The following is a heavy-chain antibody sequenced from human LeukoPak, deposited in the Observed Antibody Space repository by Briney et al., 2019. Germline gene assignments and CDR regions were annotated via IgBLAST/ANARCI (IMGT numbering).Heavy chain of an antibody. V-gene: IGHV4-31*03. Sequence: SETLSLTCTVSGGSISSGGYYWSWIPPHPGKGLEWIGYICYSGSTYYNPSLKSRVTISVDTSKNQFSLKLSSVTAADTAVYYGARAIDQLLDFDYWGQGTLVTVSS. CDR1: GGSISSGGYY. CDR2: ICYSGST. J-gene: IGHJ4*02. CDR3: ARAIDQLLDFDY. D-gene: IGHD2-2*01.